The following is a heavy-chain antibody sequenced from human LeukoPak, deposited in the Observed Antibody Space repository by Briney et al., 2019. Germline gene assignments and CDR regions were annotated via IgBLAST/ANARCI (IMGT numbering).Heavy chain of an antibody. Sequence: SETLSLTCTVSGGSISSSSYYWGWIRQPAGKGLEWIGCIYTSGSTNYNPSLKSRVTISVDTSKNQFSLKLSSVTAADTAVYYSARDRNWNYEYWGQGTLVTVSS. D-gene: IGHD1-7*01. V-gene: IGHV4-61*02. CDR1: GGSISSSSYY. CDR3: ARDRNWNYEY. J-gene: IGHJ4*02. CDR2: IYTSGST.